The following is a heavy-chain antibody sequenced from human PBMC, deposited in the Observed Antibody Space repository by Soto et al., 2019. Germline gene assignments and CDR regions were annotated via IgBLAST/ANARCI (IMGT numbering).Heavy chain of an antibody. CDR2: IIPSFATG. V-gene: IGHV1-69*06. Sequence: QVQLVQSGAEVTKPGSSVKVSCKASGGTFGNSAISWVRQAPGQGLEWMGGIIPSFATGNSAPEFQGRLTITADKSTTTAYMELSSLRSEDTAVYYCARSYYGSGSYWFYGMDVWGQGTTVTVSS. D-gene: IGHD3-10*01. CDR3: ARSYYGSGSYWFYGMDV. J-gene: IGHJ6*02. CDR1: GGTFGNSA.